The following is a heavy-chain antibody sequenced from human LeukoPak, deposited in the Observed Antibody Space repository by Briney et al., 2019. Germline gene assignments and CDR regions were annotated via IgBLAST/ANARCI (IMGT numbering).Heavy chain of an antibody. CDR1: GYTFTGYY. V-gene: IGHV1-2*02. D-gene: IGHD3-10*01. J-gene: IGHJ4*02. CDR2: INPNSGGT. CDR3: ARDYYGSGSYYGGDY. Sequence: ASVKVSCKASGYTFTGYYMHWVRQAPGQGLEWMGWINPNSGGTNYAQKFQGRVTMTRDTSISTAYMELSRLRSDDTAVYYCARDYYGSGSYYGGDYWGQGTLVTVSS.